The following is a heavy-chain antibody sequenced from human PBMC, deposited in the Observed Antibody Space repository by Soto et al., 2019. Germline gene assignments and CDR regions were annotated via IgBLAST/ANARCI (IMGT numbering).Heavy chain of an antibody. J-gene: IGHJ6*02. CDR2: IYYSGST. CDR3: ARDLHTTTRYYYYYGMDV. V-gene: IGHV4-59*01. CDR1: GGSISSYY. D-gene: IGHD4-17*01. Sequence: TSETLSLTCTVSGGSISSYYWSWIRQPPGKGLEWIGYIYYSGSTNYNPSLKSRVTISVDTSKNQFSLKLSSVTAADTAVYYCARDLHTTTRYYYYYGMDVWGQGTTVTVSS.